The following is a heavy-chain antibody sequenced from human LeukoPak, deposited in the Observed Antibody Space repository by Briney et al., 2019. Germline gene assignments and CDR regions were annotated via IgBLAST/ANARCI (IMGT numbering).Heavy chain of an antibody. J-gene: IGHJ4*02. V-gene: IGHV3-23*01. CDR1: GFTFSSYA. Sequence: GGSLRLSRAASGFTFSSYAMSWVRQTPGKGLEWVSGITASGGSTYHADPVKGRFTISRDNSINTLNLQMNNLRAEDTAIYYCAKGLGFWSGYYTPFDYWGQGSSVTVSS. CDR2: ITASGGST. CDR3: AKGLGFWSGYYTPFDY. D-gene: IGHD3-3*01.